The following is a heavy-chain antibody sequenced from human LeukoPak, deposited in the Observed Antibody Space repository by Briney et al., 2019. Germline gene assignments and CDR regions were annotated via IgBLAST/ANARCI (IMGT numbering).Heavy chain of an antibody. V-gene: IGHV1-69*05. CDR3: ARGPLHVALSSGSLKWLDP. CDR2: TIPIFGAP. CDR1: GGSFRSST. D-gene: IGHD5-12*01. J-gene: IGHJ5*02. Sequence: PVKVSCKVSGGSFRSSTFAWVRQAPGRGLEWMGGTIPIFGAPNYALEFQGRATITTDESTSTVYMELSSLTSEDTAIYYCARGPLHVALSSGSLKWLDPWGQGSLVTVSS.